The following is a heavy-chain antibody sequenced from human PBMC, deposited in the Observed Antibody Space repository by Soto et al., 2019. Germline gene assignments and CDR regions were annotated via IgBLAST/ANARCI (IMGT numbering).Heavy chain of an antibody. CDR1: GFTFNNYA. Sequence: EVQLLESGGGLVQPGGSLRLSCAASGFTFNNYAMTWVRQAPGKGLEWVSAISGGGDTTSYADSVKGRFTVSRDGSKNTLYLQMSSLRAEDTALYYCAKGRGGSGCLTPRVDFWGQGTLVTVSS. D-gene: IGHD3-10*01. J-gene: IGHJ4*02. V-gene: IGHV3-23*01. CDR2: ISGGGDTT. CDR3: AKGRGGSGCLTPRVDF.